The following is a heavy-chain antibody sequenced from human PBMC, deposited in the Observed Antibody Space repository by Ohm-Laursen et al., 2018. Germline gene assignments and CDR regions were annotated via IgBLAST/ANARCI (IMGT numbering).Heavy chain of an antibody. J-gene: IGHJ4*02. D-gene: IGHD3-22*01. CDR2: ISSSGNTI. V-gene: IGHV3-48*03. CDR3: ARGEAYYDSAGYPFDY. CDR1: EFTFSSYE. Sequence: SLRLSCAASEFTFSSYEINWVRQAPGKGLEWVSYISSSGNTIYYADSVKGRFTISRDNAKNSLYLQMNSLRAEDTAVYYCARGEAYYDSAGYPFDYWGQGTLVTVSS.